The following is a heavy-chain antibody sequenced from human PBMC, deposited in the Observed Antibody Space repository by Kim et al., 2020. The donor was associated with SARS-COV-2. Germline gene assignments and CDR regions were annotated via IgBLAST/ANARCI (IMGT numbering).Heavy chain of an antibody. CDR3: ATYYDSSGSSWTDAFDI. CDR2: ISSSSYT. Sequence: GGSLRLSCAASGFTFSDYYMSWIRQAPGKGLEWVSYISSSSYTNYADSVKGRFTISRDNAKNSLYLQMNSLRAEDTAVYYCATYYDSSGSSWTDAFDIWGQGTMVTVSS. V-gene: IGHV3-11*03. D-gene: IGHD3-22*01. CDR1: GFTFSDYY. J-gene: IGHJ3*02.